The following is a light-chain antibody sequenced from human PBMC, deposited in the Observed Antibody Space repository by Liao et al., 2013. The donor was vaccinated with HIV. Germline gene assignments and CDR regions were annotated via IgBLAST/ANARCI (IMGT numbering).Light chain of an antibody. J-gene: IGLJ2*01. Sequence: SYELTQPPSVSVAPGKTARITCGGNNIGSNSVHWYQQRPGQAPMLVISYNRDRPSGIPERFSGSNFGASATLTISTVEAGDEADYYCQVWDGDSDHVVFGGGTKLTVL. CDR2: YNR. V-gene: IGLV3-21*04. CDR1: NIGSNS. CDR3: QVWDGDSDHVV.